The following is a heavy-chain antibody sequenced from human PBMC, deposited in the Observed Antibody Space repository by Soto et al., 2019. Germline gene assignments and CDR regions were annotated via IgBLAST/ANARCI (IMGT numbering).Heavy chain of an antibody. V-gene: IGHV4-4*02. D-gene: IGHD1-26*01. CDR2: IYHSGST. J-gene: IGHJ6*02. Sequence: QVQLQESGPGLVKPSGTLSLTCAVSGGSISSSNWWSWVRQPPGKGLEWIGEIYHSGSTNYNPSLKTGVTISVDKSKSQFSLKLSSVIAADTAVYYCARVSGSYYYGMDVWGQGTTVTVSS. CDR3: ARVSGSYYYGMDV. CDR1: GGSISSSNW.